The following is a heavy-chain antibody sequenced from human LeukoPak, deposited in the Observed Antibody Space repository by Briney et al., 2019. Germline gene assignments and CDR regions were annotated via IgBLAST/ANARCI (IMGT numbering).Heavy chain of an antibody. CDR1: GFTFTNYW. D-gene: IGHD4-17*01. CDR2: LPPDELDT. V-gene: IGHV3-74*01. J-gene: IGHJ4*02. CDR3: ARETGSAVGSTDFDY. Sequence: PGGSLRLSCAASGFTFTNYWMHWVRQAPGMGLVWVSRLPPDELDTIYADSVKGRFTVSRDNAKNTLYLQMDSPRAEDTAVYYCARETGSAVGSTDFDYWGQGTLVTVSS.